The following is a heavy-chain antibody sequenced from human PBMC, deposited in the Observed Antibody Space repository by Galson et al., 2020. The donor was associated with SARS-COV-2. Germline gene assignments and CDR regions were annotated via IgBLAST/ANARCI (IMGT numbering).Heavy chain of an antibody. Sequence: SQTLSLTFSISGDSVSSGRAAWNWLRQSPSRGLEWLGRTYYRSNKWYTDYAVSVKSRINIDPDTSKNLFSLQLNSVTPDDTALYYCARLTPERYFDNSVEVWGQGTTVIVSS. J-gene: IGHJ6*02. CDR3: ARLTPERYFDNSVEV. D-gene: IGHD3-22*01. V-gene: IGHV6-1*01. CDR2: TYYRSNKWYT. CDR1: GDSVSSGRAA.